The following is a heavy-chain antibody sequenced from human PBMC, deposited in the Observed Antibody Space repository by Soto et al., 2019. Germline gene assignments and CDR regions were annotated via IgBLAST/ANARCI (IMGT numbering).Heavy chain of an antibody. V-gene: IGHV1-46*01. CDR2: VNPSGGHT. D-gene: IGHD2-21*02. CDR3: ARGGHVVVVTAALDY. Sequence: QVQLMQSGAEVKKPGASVKVSCKASGDTFTDYYIHWVRQAPGQGLEWMGTVNPSGGHTTYAQHFRGTVTMTRDTCTSTLYMELTSLTSDDTAIYYCARGGHVVVVTAALDYWGEGTLVTVSS. CDR1: GDTFTDYY. J-gene: IGHJ4*02.